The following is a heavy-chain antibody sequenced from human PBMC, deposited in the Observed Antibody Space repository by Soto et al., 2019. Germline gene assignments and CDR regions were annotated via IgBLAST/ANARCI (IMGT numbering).Heavy chain of an antibody. CDR2: VRDDGSKT. V-gene: IGHV3-33*01. CDR3: ATSTATDAFDI. J-gene: IGHJ3*02. CDR1: GFTFSDYG. Sequence: QVQMVASGGGVIQPGKSQRLSCAASGFTFSDYGMHWVRQAPARGPEWVALVRDDGSKTYYADSVRGRFTIFRDNSKNMFYLLMSSLRVEDTAIYYCATSTATDAFDICGQGTMVTVSS.